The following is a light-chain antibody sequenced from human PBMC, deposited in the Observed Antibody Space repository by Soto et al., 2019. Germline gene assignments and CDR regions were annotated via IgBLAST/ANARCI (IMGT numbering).Light chain of an antibody. Sequence: QSVPTQPASVSGSPGQSITISCTGTSNDIGDYNYVSWYQQHPGKVPKLIIYEVSNRPSGVSIRFSGYKSGNTASLTISGLQAEDEADYFCGSYTTTSIGVFGGGTKLTGL. CDR2: EVS. V-gene: IGLV2-14*01. J-gene: IGLJ3*02. CDR3: GSYTTTSIGV. CDR1: SNDIGDYNY.